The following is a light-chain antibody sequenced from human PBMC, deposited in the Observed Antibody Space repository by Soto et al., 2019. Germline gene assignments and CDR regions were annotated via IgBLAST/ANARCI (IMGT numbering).Light chain of an antibody. J-gene: IGKJ1*01. CDR1: QSLLHKNGNNY. CDR3: MQALQTPRT. V-gene: IGKV2-28*01. CDR2: MGS. Sequence: DVVMTQSPLSLPLTPGEAASISCRSSQSLLHKNGNNYFNWYLQKPGQSPQVLIYMGSKRASGVPDRFSGSGSCTYFTLKISRVEAEDAGFYYCMQALQTPRTFXQGTKVDIK.